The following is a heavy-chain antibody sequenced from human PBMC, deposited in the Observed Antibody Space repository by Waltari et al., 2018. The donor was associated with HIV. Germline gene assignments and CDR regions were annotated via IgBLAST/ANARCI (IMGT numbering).Heavy chain of an antibody. CDR2: KNPKGENT. V-gene: IGHV1-8*01. CDR3: ARGFRPHYDILTGYYVGLD. D-gene: IGHD3-9*01. CDR1: GYTFPSYD. Sequence: QVQLVQSGAEVKKPGASVKVSCKASGYTFPSYDINWVRQATGQGLEWMGWKNPKGENTGYAQKCQGRVTMTGSTSIGTAYMELSSLRSEDTAVYYCARGFRPHYDILTGYYVGLDWGQGTLVTVSS. J-gene: IGHJ4*02.